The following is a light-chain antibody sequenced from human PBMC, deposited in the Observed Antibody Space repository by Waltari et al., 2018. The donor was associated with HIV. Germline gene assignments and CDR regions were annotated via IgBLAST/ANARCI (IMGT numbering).Light chain of an antibody. Sequence: SYVLTQPPSVSVAPGQTARINCGGNNHESKDVYWSHQRPGQEPVLVVYDDSERPTGIPDRFSSSNSGNTATLTVSRVEVAVEADYCCQVCDRRGVFGGGTKLTVL. V-gene: IGLV3-21*02. CDR2: DDS. J-gene: IGLJ2*01. CDR3: QVCDRRGV. CDR1: NHESKD.